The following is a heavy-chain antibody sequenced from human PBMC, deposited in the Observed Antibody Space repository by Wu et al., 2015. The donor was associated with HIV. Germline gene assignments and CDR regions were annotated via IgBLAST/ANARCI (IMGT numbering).Heavy chain of an antibody. CDR3: AGRIGNMEAXNM. J-gene: IGHJ3*02. CDR1: GYTFTNNY. Sequence: QVQLVQSGAEVKKPGASVKVSCKASGYTFTNNYMHWVRQAPGQGLEWMGIINPRNGSISYAQKFQGRVTMTRDTSTSKAYLELSGLRSDDTAVYYCAGRIGNMEAXNMWGQGTMVTSL. V-gene: IGHV1-46*03. CDR2: INPRNGSI. D-gene: IGHD1/OR15-1a*01.